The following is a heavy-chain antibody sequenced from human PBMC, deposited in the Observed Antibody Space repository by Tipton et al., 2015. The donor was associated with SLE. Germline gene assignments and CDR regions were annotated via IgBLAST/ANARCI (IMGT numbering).Heavy chain of an antibody. Sequence: TLSLTCNVSGGSISSSSYYWGWIRQPPGKGLEWIGSIYYSGSTYYNPSLKSRVTISVDTSKNQFYLTLSSVTAADTAVYYCARRGGKGNAFDIWGQGTMVTVSS. CDR3: ARRGGKGNAFDI. CDR1: GGSISSSSYY. J-gene: IGHJ3*02. V-gene: IGHV4-39*01. CDR2: IYYSGST. D-gene: IGHD3-10*01.